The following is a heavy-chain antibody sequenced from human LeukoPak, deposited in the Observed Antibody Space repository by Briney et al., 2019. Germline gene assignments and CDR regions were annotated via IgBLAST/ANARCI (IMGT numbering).Heavy chain of an antibody. CDR3: ARTPQGYYDFWSGFFDY. J-gene: IGHJ4*02. D-gene: IGHD3-3*01. CDR2: IYYSGST. V-gene: IGHV4-59*12. Sequence: PSETLSLTCTVSGGSISSYYWSWIRQPPGKGLEWIGYIYYSGSTYYNPSLKSRVTISVDRSKNQFSLKLSSVTAADTAVYYCARTPQGYYDFWSGFFDYWGQGTLVTVSS. CDR1: GGSISSYY.